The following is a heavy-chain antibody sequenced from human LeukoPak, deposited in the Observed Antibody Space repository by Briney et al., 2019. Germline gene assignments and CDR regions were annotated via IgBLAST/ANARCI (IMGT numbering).Heavy chain of an antibody. CDR3: ARDQDAFDY. CDR2: IYPRDGST. CDR1: GYRFTSNY. Sequence: ASVKVSCKTSGYRFTSNYRHWVRQAPGQGLEWMGMIYPRDGSTSYAQKFQGRVTVTRDTSTSTVHMELSGLRSEDTAVYYCARDQDAFDYWGQGTLVTVSS. J-gene: IGHJ4*02. V-gene: IGHV1-46*01.